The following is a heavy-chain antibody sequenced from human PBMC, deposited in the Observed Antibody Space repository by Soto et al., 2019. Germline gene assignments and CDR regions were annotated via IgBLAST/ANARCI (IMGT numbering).Heavy chain of an antibody. D-gene: IGHD2-21*01. CDR3: ARDRRPGDFDY. CDR2: IYSGGST. Sequence: EVQLVESGGGLVQPGGSLRLSCAASGVTVSSNYMSWVRQAPGKGLEWVSVIYSGGSTYYADSVKGRFTISRDNSKNTLYLQMNSLRAEATAVSYCARDRRPGDFDYWGQGTLDTVSS. V-gene: IGHV3-66*01. CDR1: GVTVSSNY. J-gene: IGHJ4*02.